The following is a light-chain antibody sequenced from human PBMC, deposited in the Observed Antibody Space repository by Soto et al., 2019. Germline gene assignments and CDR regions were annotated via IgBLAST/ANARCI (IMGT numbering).Light chain of an antibody. Sequence: EIVMTQSPGSLSVSLGERATINCKSSQTVLHDTDSRNYLSWFQQKPGQPPKLLISWASTRESGVPARFSGSGSETDFTLTISDLQAEDVAVYYCQQYYGTPPTFGQGSKREIK. CDR3: QQYYGTPPT. CDR1: QTVLHDTDSRNY. V-gene: IGKV4-1*01. CDR2: WAS. J-gene: IGKJ2*01.